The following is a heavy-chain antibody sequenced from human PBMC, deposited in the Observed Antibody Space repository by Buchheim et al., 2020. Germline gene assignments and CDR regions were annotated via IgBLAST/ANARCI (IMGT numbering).Heavy chain of an antibody. V-gene: IGHV1-46*01. CDR3: ARELERWYRFDY. D-gene: IGHD6-13*01. CDR2: ARSDSGGA. J-gene: IGHJ4*02. CDR1: GYTFTGYY. Sequence: QVQLVQSGAEVKKPGASVKVSCKASGYTFTGYYMHWIRQAPGQGPELPGIARSDSGGASYPQKFQGRVTLTRDTSTSKVYMELSGLRSDDTAVYYCARELERWYRFDYWGQGTL.